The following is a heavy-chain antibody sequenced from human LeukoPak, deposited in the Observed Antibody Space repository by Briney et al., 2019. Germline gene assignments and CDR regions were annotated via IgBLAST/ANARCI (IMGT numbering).Heavy chain of an antibody. D-gene: IGHD5-24*01. CDR3: ARDSRDGYNDY. J-gene: IGHJ4*02. Sequence: AGGSLRLSCAASGFTFSNYSMNWVRQAPGKGLEWVAVIWYDGSNKYYADSVKGRFTISRDNSKNTLYLQMNSLRAEDTAVYYCARDSRDGYNDYWGQGTLVTVSS. CDR1: GFTFSNYS. V-gene: IGHV3-33*08. CDR2: IWYDGSNK.